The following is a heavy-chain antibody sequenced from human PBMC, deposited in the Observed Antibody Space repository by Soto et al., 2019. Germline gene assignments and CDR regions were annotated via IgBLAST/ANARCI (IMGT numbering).Heavy chain of an antibody. Sequence: QVQLVQSGAEVKKPGASVKVSCKTSGYTFTSYHISWVRQAPGQGLEWMGWISAYHTNTNYAQKFQGRVTMTTDTLTSTAYMELRSLRADDTAVYYCARDTPPTDYWGQGTLVTVSS. CDR3: ARDTPPTDY. CDR2: ISAYHTNT. CDR1: GYTFTSYH. J-gene: IGHJ4*02. V-gene: IGHV1-18*01.